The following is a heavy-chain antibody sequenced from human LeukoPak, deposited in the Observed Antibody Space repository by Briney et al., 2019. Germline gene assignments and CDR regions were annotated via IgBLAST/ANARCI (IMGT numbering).Heavy chain of an antibody. CDR2: IYYSAGT. Sequence: SETLSLTCTVSGGSISSSSYYWGWLRQPPGKRLEWLGNIYYSAGTYYNPSLKSRVTVSVDTSKNQFSLKLSSVTAADTAVYYCARLFSGSYWGNWGQGTLVSVSS. J-gene: IGHJ4*02. CDR3: ARLFSGSYWGN. V-gene: IGHV4-39*01. CDR1: GGSISSSSYY. D-gene: IGHD1-26*01.